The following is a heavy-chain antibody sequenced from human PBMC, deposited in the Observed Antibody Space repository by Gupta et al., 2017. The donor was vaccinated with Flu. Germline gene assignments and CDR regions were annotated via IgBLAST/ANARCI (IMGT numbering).Heavy chain of an antibody. Sequence: EVQLVESGGGLVKPGGSLRLSCAASGFTFSNAWMSWVRQAPGKGLEWVGRIKSKTDGGTTDYAAPVKGRFTISRDDSKNTLYLKMNSLKTEETAVYYGTSTFTGSYYPGGNYYGMDVGGQGTTVTVSS. CDR2: IKSKTDGGTT. V-gene: IGHV3-15*01. D-gene: IGHD1-26*01. CDR3: TSTFTGSYYPGGNYYGMDV. J-gene: IGHJ6*02. CDR1: GFTFSNAW.